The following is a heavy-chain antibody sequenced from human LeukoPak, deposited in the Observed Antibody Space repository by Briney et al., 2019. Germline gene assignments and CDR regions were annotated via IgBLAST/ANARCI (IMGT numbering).Heavy chain of an antibody. CDR2: INSDGSST. J-gene: IGHJ1*01. CDR3: ARVGISQYSSSSH. V-gene: IGHV3-74*01. CDR1: GFTFDDYA. Sequence: PGGSLRLSCAASGFTFDDYAMHWVRQAPGKGLVWVSRINSDGSSTSYADSVKGRFTISRDNAKNTLYLQMNSLRAEDTAVYYCARVGISQYSSSSHWGQGTLVTVSS. D-gene: IGHD6-13*01.